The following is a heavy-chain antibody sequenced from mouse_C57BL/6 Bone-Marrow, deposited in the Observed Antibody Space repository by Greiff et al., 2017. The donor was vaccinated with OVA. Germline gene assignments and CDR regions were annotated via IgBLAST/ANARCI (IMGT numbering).Heavy chain of an antibody. Sequence: VQLQQSGAELMKPGASVKLSCKATGYTFTGYWIEWVKQRPGHGLEWIGEILPGSDSTNYNEKFKGKATFTADTSSNTAYMQLSSLTTEDSAIYYCARGELRLRHYYAMDYWGQGTSVTVSS. CDR2: ILPGSDST. D-gene: IGHD3-2*02. V-gene: IGHV1-9*01. CDR3: ARGELRLRHYYAMDY. CDR1: GYTFTGYW. J-gene: IGHJ4*01.